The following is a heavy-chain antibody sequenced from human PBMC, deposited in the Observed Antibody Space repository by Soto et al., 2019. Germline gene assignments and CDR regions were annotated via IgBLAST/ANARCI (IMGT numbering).Heavy chain of an antibody. J-gene: IGHJ6*02. Sequence: PSETLSLTCTVSGGSVSSGSYYWSWIRQPPGKGLEWIGYIYYSGSTNYNPSLKSRVTISVDTSKNQFSLKLSSVTAADTAVYYCAAARGYFDWLLPYYYYGMDVWGQGTTVT. V-gene: IGHV4-61*01. CDR3: AAARGYFDWLLPYYYYGMDV. CDR1: GGSVSSGSYY. D-gene: IGHD3-9*01. CDR2: IYYSGST.